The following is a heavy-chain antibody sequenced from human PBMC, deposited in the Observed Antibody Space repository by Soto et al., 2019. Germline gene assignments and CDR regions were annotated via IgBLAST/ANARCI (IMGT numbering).Heavy chain of an antibody. CDR3: AVGGVRGVITRTRDYYGMDV. CDR1: GYSFTNYW. D-gene: IGHD3-10*01. J-gene: IGHJ6*02. CDR2: IYPGESDT. V-gene: IGHV5-51*01. Sequence: GESLKISCKGSGYSFTNYWIGWVRQMPGKGLESMGIIYPGESDTRYSPSFQGQVTISADKSISTAYLQWSSLKASDTTMYYWAVGGVRGVITRTRDYYGMDVWGQGTTVTVSS.